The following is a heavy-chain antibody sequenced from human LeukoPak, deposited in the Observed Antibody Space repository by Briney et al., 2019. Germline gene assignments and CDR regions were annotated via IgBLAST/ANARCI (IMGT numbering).Heavy chain of an antibody. CDR2: ISTSSSYI. J-gene: IGHJ6*03. V-gene: IGHV3-21*01. Sequence: PGGSLRLSCTASGFTLSNYRMNWVRQAPGKGLEWVSCISTSSSYIYYADSVKGRFTISRDNAKNSLYLQMNSLRTEDTAVYYCARYCSSISCSSYYYYYMDVWGKGTTVTVSS. D-gene: IGHD2-2*01. CDR3: ARYCSSISCSSYYYYYMDV. CDR1: GFTLSNYR.